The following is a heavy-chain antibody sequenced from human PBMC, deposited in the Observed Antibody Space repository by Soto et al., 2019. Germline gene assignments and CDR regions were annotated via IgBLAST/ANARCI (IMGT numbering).Heavy chain of an antibody. Sequence: ASVKVSCKASGYTFTGYYMHWVRQAPGQGLEWMGWINPNSGGTNYAQKFQGRVTMTRDTSISTAYMELSRLNSDDTAVYYCARDIGASAYALGHWGQGTLVTVSS. D-gene: IGHD5-12*01. V-gene: IGHV1-2*02. CDR3: ARDIGASAYALGH. J-gene: IGHJ4*02. CDR1: GYTFTGYY. CDR2: INPNSGGT.